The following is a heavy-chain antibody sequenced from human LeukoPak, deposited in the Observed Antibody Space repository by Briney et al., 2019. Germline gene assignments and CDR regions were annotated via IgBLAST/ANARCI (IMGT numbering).Heavy chain of an antibody. CDR1: GGSISSADYY. CDR3: NYYGSGSPDAFDL. V-gene: IGHV4-30-4*01. D-gene: IGHD3-10*01. Sequence: SQTLSLTCIVSGGSISSADYYWNWIRQPPGKGLEWIGYIYNSGRTYYNPSLKSRGTISVDKSKNQFSLKLSSVTAADTAVYYCNYYGSGSPDAFDLWGQGTMVTVSS. J-gene: IGHJ3*01. CDR2: IYNSGRT.